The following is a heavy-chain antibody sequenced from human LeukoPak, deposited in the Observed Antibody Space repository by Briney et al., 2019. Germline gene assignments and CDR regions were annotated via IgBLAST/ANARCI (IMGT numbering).Heavy chain of an antibody. CDR1: GGSLSNKY. D-gene: IGHD6-13*01. J-gene: IGHJ4*02. V-gene: IGHV4-59*01. CDR3: ARDRVARSWYYFDY. CDR2: VYYSGNT. Sequence: SETVSLTCTVSGGSLSNKYWSWIRKPPGKGLEWIGYVYYSGNTNYNPSLKSRVTISEDTSKNQFSLELTSVTAADTAVYYCARDRVARSWYYFDYWGQGTLVTVSS.